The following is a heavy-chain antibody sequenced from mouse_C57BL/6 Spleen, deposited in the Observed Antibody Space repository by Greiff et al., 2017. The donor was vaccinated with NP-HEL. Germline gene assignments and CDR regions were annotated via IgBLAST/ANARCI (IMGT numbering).Heavy chain of an antibody. CDR1: GFNIKDYY. Sequence: EVQGVESGAELVKPGASVKLSCTASGFNIKDYYMHWVKQRTEQGLEWIGRIDPEDGETKYAPKFQGKATITADTSSNTAYLQLSSLTSEDTAVYYCARLRQLRLDFDYWGQGTTLTVSS. D-gene: IGHD3-2*02. CDR3: ARLRQLRLDFDY. J-gene: IGHJ2*01. V-gene: IGHV14-2*01. CDR2: IDPEDGET.